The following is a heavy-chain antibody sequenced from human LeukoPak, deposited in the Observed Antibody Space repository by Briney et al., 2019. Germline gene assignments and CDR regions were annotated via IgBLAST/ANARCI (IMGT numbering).Heavy chain of an antibody. D-gene: IGHD3-10*01. Sequence: SETLSLTCTLSGGSIASYYWSWIRQPPGKGLEWIGYIYNSVTTNYNPSLKSRVTISVDTSKNQFSLNLRSVTAADTAVYYCARQLAYYCRSGGFDPWGQGALVTVSS. CDR3: ARQLAYYCRSGGFDP. V-gene: IGHV4-59*08. CDR1: GGSIASYY. J-gene: IGHJ5*02. CDR2: IYNSVTT.